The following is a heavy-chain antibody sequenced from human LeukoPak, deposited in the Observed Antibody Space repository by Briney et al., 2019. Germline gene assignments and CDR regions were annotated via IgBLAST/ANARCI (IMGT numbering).Heavy chain of an antibody. CDR2: IYTSGST. CDR3: ARSGSDYYDSSGYYDY. Sequence: SETLSLTCTVSGGSISSYYWSWIRQPAGKGLERIGRIYTSGSTNYNPSLKSRVTMSVDTSKNQFSLKLSSVTAADTAVYYCARSGSDYYDSSGYYDYWGQGTLVTVSS. CDR1: GGSISSYY. V-gene: IGHV4-4*07. J-gene: IGHJ4*02. D-gene: IGHD3-22*01.